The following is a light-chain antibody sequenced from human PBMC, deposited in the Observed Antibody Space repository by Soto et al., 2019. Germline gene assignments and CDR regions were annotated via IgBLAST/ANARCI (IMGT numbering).Light chain of an antibody. V-gene: IGLV2-14*01. CDR1: SSDVGGYNY. J-gene: IGLJ1*01. CDR3: SSYTSSSTFYV. CDR2: DVS. Sequence: QSVLTQPASVSGSPGQSITIPCTGTSSDVGGYNYVSWYQQHPGKAPKLMIYDVSNRPSGVSNRFSGSKSDNTASLTISGLQAEDEADYYCSSYTSSSTFYVFGTGTKVTVL.